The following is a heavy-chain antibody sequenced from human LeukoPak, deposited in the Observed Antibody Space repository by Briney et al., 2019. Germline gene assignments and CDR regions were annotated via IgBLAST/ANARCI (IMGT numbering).Heavy chain of an antibody. V-gene: IGHV3-74*01. CDR1: GFTFSSHW. CDR3: ARDPRLRNDIVVVPAAIRDYYYYYYMDV. CDR2: LKSDGRST. J-gene: IGHJ6*03. D-gene: IGHD2-2*02. Sequence: PGGSLRLSCAASGFTFSSHWMHWVRQAPGKGLVWVSRLKSDGRSTSYADSVKGRFTISRDNAKNTLYLQMNSLRAEDTAVYYCARDPRLRNDIVVVPAAIRDYYYYYYMDVWGKGTTVTVSS.